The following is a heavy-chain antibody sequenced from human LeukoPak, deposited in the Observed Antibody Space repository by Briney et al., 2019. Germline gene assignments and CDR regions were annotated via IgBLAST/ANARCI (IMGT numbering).Heavy chain of an antibody. V-gene: IGHV1-2*02. CDR2: INPNSGGT. CDR1: GYTFTGYY. D-gene: IGHD1-1*01. J-gene: IGHJ4*02. CDR3: ARDLNWNGYSDY. Sequence: GASVKVSCKASGYTFTGYYMHWVRQAPGQGLEWMGWINPNSGGTNYAQKLQGRVTMTTDTSTSTAYMELRSLRSDDTAVYYCARDLNWNGYSDYWGQGTLVTVSS.